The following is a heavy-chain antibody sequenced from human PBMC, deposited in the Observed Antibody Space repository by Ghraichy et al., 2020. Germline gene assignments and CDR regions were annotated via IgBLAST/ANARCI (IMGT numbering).Heavy chain of an antibody. CDR3: ARGIAAPYYYYMDV. Sequence: GGSLRLSCAASGFTFSSYWMSWVRQAPGKRLEWVANIKQDGSEKYYVDSVKGRFTISRDNAKNPLYLQMNSLRAEDTAVYYCARGIAAPYYYYMDVWGKGTTVTVSS. D-gene: IGHD6-13*01. V-gene: IGHV3-7*01. CDR1: GFTFSSYW. J-gene: IGHJ6*03. CDR2: IKQDGSEK.